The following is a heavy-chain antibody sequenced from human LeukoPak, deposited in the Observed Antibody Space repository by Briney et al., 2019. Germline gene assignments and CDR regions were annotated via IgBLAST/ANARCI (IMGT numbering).Heavy chain of an antibody. J-gene: IGHJ4*02. CDR1: GFTFSSYS. CDR3: ARGGLIAVARSDY. V-gene: IGHV3-21*01. CDR2: ISSSSYI. Sequence: GGSLRLSCAASGFTFSSYSMNWVRQAPGKGLEWVSSISSSSYIYYADSVKGRFTISRDNAKNSLYLQMNSLRAEDTAVYYCARGGLIAVARSDYWGQGTLVTVSS. D-gene: IGHD6-19*01.